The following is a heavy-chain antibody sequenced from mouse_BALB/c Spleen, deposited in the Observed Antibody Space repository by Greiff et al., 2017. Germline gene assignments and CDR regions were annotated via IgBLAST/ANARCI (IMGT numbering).Heavy chain of an antibody. Sequence: EVQLVESGGGLVKPGGSLKLSCAASGFTFSSYAMSWVRQSPEKRLEWVAEISSGGSYTYYPDTVTGRFTISRDNAKNTLYLEMSSLRSEDTAMYYCAKDRSGSRTFDYWGQGTTLTVSS. D-gene: IGHD1-1*01. CDR2: ISSGGSYT. J-gene: IGHJ2*01. CDR1: GFTFSSYA. V-gene: IGHV5-9-4*01. CDR3: AKDRSGSRTFDY.